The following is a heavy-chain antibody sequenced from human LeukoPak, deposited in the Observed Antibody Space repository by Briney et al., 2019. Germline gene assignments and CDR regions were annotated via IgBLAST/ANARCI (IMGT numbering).Heavy chain of an antibody. J-gene: IGHJ5*02. V-gene: IGHV1-2*06. Sequence: ASVTVSCKATGYTFTGYYMHWVRRAPGQGLEWMGRINPNSGGTNYAQKFQGRVTMTRDTSISTAYLELSRLRSDDAAVYYCAREDYDSTGYYFNWFDPWGQGTLVTVSS. D-gene: IGHD3-22*01. CDR2: INPNSGGT. CDR3: AREDYDSTGYYFNWFDP. CDR1: GYTFTGYY.